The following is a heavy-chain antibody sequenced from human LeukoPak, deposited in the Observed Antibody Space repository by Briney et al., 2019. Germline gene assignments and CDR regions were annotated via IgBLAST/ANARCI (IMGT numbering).Heavy chain of an antibody. CDR3: ARITYDYDSSGYPED. CDR1: GFTFSDYY. J-gene: IGHJ4*02. CDR2: ISSSSSYT. D-gene: IGHD3-22*01. Sequence: PGGSLRLSCAASGFTFSDYYMSWIRQAPGKGLEWISYISSSSSYTNYVDSVKGRFTISRDNAKNSLYLQMNSLRAEDTAVYYCARITYDYDSSGYPEDWGQGTLVTVSS. V-gene: IGHV3-11*03.